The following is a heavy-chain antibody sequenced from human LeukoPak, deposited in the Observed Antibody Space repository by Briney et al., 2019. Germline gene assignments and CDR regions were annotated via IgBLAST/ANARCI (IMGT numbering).Heavy chain of an antibody. CDR3: ATDRGWRTSGYYLYYFEY. D-gene: IGHD3-3*01. CDR2: ITSGDNT. V-gene: IGHV3-23*01. Sequence: QTGGSLRLSCAASGFTFSSYAMNWVRQAPGKGLEWVSSITSGDNTYYVDSVKGRFTISRDNSKNTLYLQMYSLRAEDTAVYYCATDRGWRTSGYYLYYFEYWGQGTLVTFSS. J-gene: IGHJ4*02. CDR1: GFTFSSYA.